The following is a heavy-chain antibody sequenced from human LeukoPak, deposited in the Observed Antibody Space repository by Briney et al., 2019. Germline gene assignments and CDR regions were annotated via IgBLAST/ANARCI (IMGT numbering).Heavy chain of an antibody. J-gene: IGHJ4*02. CDR1: GFTFSSYS. V-gene: IGHV3-21*01. Sequence: GGSLRLSCAASGFTFSSYSINWVRQAPGKGLEWVSSISSSSSYIYYADSVKGRFTISRDNAKNSLYLQMNSLRAEDTAVYYCARGRDYGDHGADYWGQGTLVTVSS. CDR3: ARGRDYGDHGADY. CDR2: ISSSSSYI. D-gene: IGHD4-17*01.